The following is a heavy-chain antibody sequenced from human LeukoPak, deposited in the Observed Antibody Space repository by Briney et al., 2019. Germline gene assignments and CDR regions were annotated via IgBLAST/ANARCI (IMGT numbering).Heavy chain of an antibody. V-gene: IGHV4-39*07. CDR1: GGSISSSSYY. CDR2: IHHGGTT. Sequence: PSETLSLTCTVSGGSISSSSYYWGWIRQPPGKGLEWIGEIHHGGTTNYNPSLKSRVTISVDKSKNQFSLKLNSVTAADTAVYYCAKKDYYYMDVWGKGTTVTVSS. J-gene: IGHJ6*03. CDR3: AKKDYYYMDV.